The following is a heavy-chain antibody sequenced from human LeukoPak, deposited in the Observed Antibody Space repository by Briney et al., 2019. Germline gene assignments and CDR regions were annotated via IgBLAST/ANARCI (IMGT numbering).Heavy chain of an antibody. D-gene: IGHD4-23*01. V-gene: IGHV3-48*02. J-gene: IGHJ4*02. CDR1: GFTFNTYS. CDR2: ISSRSTTI. CDR3: VRDLDVGNSYFGY. Sequence: GGSLRLSCAAPGFTFNTYSMNWVRQAPGKGLEWVSYISSRSTTIYYTDSVKGRFTISRDNAKNSLYLQMNSLRDEDTAVYYCVRDLDVGNSYFGYWGQGALVTVSS.